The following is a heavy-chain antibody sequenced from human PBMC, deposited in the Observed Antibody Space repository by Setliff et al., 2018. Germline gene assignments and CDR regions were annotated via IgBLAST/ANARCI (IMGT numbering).Heavy chain of an antibody. J-gene: IGHJ3*01. CDR3: AKHVLSSGWPNDAFDF. V-gene: IGHV3-20*04. D-gene: IGHD6-25*01. CDR1: GFSFHDYG. Sequence: PGGSLRLSCAVSGFSFHDYGMGWVRQAPGKGLEWVSSINWNDVGHNTYYADSVKGRFTISRDNSKNTLYLQMNSLRAEDAAVYYCAKHVLSSGWPNDAFDFWGQGTMVTVSS. CDR2: INWNDVGHNT.